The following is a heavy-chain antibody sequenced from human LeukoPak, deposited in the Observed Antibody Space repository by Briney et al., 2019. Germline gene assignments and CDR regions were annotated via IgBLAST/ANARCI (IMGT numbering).Heavy chain of an antibody. CDR2: ISAYNGNT. D-gene: IGHD5-18*01. J-gene: IGHJ6*02. Sequence: GASVKVSCTASGGTFSSYAISWVRQAPGQGLEWMGWISAYNGNTNYAQKLQGRVTMTTDTSTSTAYMELRSLRSDDTAVYYCARVVKLWNYYYYGMDVWGQGATVTVSS. CDR1: GGTFSSYA. CDR3: ARVVKLWNYYYYGMDV. V-gene: IGHV1-18*01.